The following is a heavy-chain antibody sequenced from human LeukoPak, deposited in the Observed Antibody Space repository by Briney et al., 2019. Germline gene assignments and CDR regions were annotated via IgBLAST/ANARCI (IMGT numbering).Heavy chain of an antibody. Sequence: GGSLRLSCAASGFTFSSYAMSWVRQAPGKGLEWVSAVSGSGGSTYYADSVKGRFTISRDNSKNTLYLQMNSLRAEDTAVYYCAKDFGADRGIVGATIPTGYWGQGTLVTVSS. V-gene: IGHV3-23*01. CDR1: GFTFSSYA. CDR2: VSGSGGST. J-gene: IGHJ4*02. CDR3: AKDFGADRGIVGATIPTGY. D-gene: IGHD1-26*01.